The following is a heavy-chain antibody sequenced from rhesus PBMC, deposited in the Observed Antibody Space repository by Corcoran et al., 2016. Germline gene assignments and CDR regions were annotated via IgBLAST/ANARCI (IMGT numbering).Heavy chain of an antibody. J-gene: IGHJ6*01. CDR3: ARGDYDSGYYGLDS. V-gene: IGHV2S2*01. CDR2: IDWDDDK. Sequence: QVTLKESGPALVKPTPTRTLPCTFSGFSRSTSGLRVSWIRQPPGKALEWLARIDWDDDKNYSTSLKSRLTISKDTSKNQVVLTMTNMDPVDTATYYCARGDYDSGYYGLDSWGQGVVVTVSS. D-gene: IGHD3-28*01. CDR1: GFSRSTSGLR.